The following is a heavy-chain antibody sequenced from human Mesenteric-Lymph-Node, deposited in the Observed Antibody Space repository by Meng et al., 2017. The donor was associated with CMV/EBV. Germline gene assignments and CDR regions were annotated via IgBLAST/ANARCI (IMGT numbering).Heavy chain of an antibody. Sequence: QWQLQQGGAGLWTPSETLSLACAVYGGSVSGYYWSWIRQPPGKGLEWIGEINHSGSTNYNPSLKSRVTISVDTSKNQFSLKLSSVTAADTAVYYCARHQRWLKSEGGFNYWGQGTLVTVSS. D-gene: IGHD4-23*01. CDR2: INHSGST. V-gene: IGHV4-34*01. CDR1: GGSVSGYY. J-gene: IGHJ4*02. CDR3: ARHQRWLKSEGGFNY.